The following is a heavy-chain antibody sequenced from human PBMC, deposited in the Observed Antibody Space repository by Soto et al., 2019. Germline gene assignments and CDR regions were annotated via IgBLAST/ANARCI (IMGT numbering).Heavy chain of an antibody. CDR3: AKTIVVVTANLDY. J-gene: IGHJ4*02. Sequence: EVQLLESGGGLVQPGGSLRLSCAASGFTFSSYAMSWVRQAPGKGLEGVSAISGSGGSTYYADSVKGRFTISRDNSKNTLYLQMNSLRAEDTAVYYCAKTIVVVTANLDYWGQGTLVTVSS. V-gene: IGHV3-23*01. CDR1: GFTFSSYA. D-gene: IGHD2-21*02. CDR2: ISGSGGST.